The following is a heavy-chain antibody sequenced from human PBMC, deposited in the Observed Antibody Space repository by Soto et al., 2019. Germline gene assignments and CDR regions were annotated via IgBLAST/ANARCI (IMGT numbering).Heavy chain of an antibody. Sequence: SETLSLTCTVSGGSISSGGYYRSWIRQHPGKGLEWIGYIYYSGSTYYNPSLKSRVTISVDTSKNQFSLKLSSVTAADTAVYYCARAKDPQAVSSSSSWYPRYYYYGMDVWGQGTTVTVSS. CDR2: IYYSGST. V-gene: IGHV4-31*03. CDR3: ARAKDPQAVSSSSSWYPRYYYYGMDV. D-gene: IGHD6-13*01. J-gene: IGHJ6*02. CDR1: GGSISSGGYY.